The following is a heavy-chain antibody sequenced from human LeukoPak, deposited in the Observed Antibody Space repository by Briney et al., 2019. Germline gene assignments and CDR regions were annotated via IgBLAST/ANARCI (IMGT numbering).Heavy chain of an antibody. CDR3: ARGRFIAGTTAYYFDY. CDR2: IRSKANSYAT. CDR1: GFTFSGSA. D-gene: IGHD1-26*01. J-gene: IGHJ4*02. Sequence: GGSLRLSCAASGFTFSGSAMHWVRQASGKGLEWVGRIRSKANSYATAYAASVKGRFTISRDNAKKSLFLQMNSLRAEDTAVYYCARGRFIAGTTAYYFDYWGQGTLVTVSS. V-gene: IGHV3-73*01.